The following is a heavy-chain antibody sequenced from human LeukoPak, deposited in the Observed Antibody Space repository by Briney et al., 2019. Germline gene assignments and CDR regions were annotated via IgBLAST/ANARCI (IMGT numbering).Heavy chain of an antibody. CDR1: GFTFSNYA. D-gene: IGHD3-3*01. CDR3: AKDWSDLDK. Sequence: GGSLRLSCAGSGFTFSNYAMTWVRQAPGKGLEWVSSVSGSGRNTFYPDSVKGRFTISRDNPKKTLYLQMNSLRVEDTAVYYCAKDWSDLDKWGQETLVTVSS. V-gene: IGHV3-23*01. CDR2: VSGSGRNT. J-gene: IGHJ4*02.